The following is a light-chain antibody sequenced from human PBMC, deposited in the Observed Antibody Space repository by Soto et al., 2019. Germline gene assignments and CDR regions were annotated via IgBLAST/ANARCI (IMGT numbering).Light chain of an antibody. CDR1: QSVSSN. Sequence: EIVMTQSPATLSVSQGERSTLSCRASQSVSSNLAWYQQKPGQAPRLLIYDASTRATGIPARFSGSGSGTEFTLIISSLQSEDFAVYYCQQYSNWLTFGGGTKVDIK. CDR3: QQYSNWLT. CDR2: DAS. J-gene: IGKJ4*01. V-gene: IGKV3-15*01.